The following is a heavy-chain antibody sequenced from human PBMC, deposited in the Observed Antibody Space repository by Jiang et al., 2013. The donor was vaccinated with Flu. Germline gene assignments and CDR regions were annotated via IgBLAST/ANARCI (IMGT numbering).Heavy chain of an antibody. D-gene: IGHD3/OR15-3a*01. Sequence: QSGSELKNPGASVKVSCKASGYILTKYAMNWVRQAPGQGLEWMGYINSHTGNPAYAPGFTGRFVFSLDTSVSTAYLQISSLKAEDTAVYYCARGTQRYYGMDVWGQGTTVTGLL. CDR1: GYILTKYA. V-gene: IGHV7-4-1*02. CDR2: INSHTGNP. J-gene: IGHJ6*02. CDR3: ARGTQRYYGMDV.